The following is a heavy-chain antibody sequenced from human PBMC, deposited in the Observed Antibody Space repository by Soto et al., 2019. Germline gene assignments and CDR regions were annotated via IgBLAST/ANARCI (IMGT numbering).Heavy chain of an antibody. V-gene: IGHV3-48*02. Sequence: GGSLRLSCAASGFTFSAYSMNWVRQAPGKGLEWVSYITASSATIYYADSVKGRFTISRDNAKNSLHLQMNSLRDEDTAVYYCARDKGMAGSFDTWGQGTLVTVSS. J-gene: IGHJ5*02. CDR1: GFTFSAYS. CDR3: ARDKGMAGSFDT. D-gene: IGHD2-8*01. CDR2: ITASSATI.